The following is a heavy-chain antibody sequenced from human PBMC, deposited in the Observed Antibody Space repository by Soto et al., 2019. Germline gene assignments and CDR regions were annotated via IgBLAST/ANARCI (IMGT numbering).Heavy chain of an antibody. Sequence: GESLKISCKGSGYSFTSYWIGWVRQMPGKGLEWMGIIYPGDSDTRYSPSFQGQVTISADKSISTAYLQWSSLKASDTAMYYYARHYRATVTTYDAFDIWGQGTMVTVSS. J-gene: IGHJ3*02. CDR3: ARHYRATVTTYDAFDI. D-gene: IGHD4-17*01. CDR2: IYPGDSDT. V-gene: IGHV5-51*01. CDR1: GYSFTSYW.